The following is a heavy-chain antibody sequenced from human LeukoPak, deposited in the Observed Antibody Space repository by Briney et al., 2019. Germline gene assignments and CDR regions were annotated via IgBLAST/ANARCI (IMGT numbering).Heavy chain of an antibody. Sequence: GGSLRLSCAASGFTFSSYAMNWARQAPGKGLEWVSSITGSGGNTCYADSVKGRFTISRDNSKNTLYMQMNSLRVEDTAVYYCAKGGSVDYWGQGTLVTVSS. CDR3: AKGGSVDY. D-gene: IGHD6-25*01. J-gene: IGHJ4*02. CDR2: ITGSGGNT. CDR1: GFTFSSYA. V-gene: IGHV3-23*01.